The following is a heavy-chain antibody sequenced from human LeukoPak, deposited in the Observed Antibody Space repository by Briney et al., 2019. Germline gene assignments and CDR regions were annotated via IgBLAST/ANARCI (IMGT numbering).Heavy chain of an antibody. D-gene: IGHD6-19*01. V-gene: IGHV3-53*01. Sequence: GGSLRLSCAGSGFTVRSNYMTWVRQAPGKGLEWVSIMYSSGSTYYADSVRGRFTISRDNSKNTLYLQMHSLRAEDTAVYYCARGSGLNGYMDVWGKGTKVIVSS. CDR1: GFTVRSNY. J-gene: IGHJ6*03. CDR3: ARGSGLNGYMDV. CDR2: MYSSGST.